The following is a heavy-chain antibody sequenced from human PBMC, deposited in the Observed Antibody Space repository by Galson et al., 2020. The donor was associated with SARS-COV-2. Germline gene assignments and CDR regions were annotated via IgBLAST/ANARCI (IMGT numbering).Heavy chain of an antibody. D-gene: IGHD6-13*01. Sequence: GGSLRLSCAASGFTFSSYGMHWVRQAPGKGLEWVAVIWYDGSNKYYADSVKGRFTISRDNSKNTLYLQMNSLRAEDTAVYYCARDRVDSSSWYEDYYYYMDVWGKGTTVTVSS. CDR1: GFTFSSYG. CDR2: IWYDGSNK. V-gene: IGHV3-33*01. CDR3: ARDRVDSSSWYEDYYYYMDV. J-gene: IGHJ6*03.